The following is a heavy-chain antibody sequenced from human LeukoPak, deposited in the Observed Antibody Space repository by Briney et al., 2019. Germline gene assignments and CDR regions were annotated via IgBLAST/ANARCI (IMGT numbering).Heavy chain of an antibody. Sequence: SETLSLTRTVSGGSISSYYWSWIRQPPGKGLEWIGYIYYSGSTNYNPSLKSRVTISVDTSKNQFSLKLSSVTAADTAVYYCASLGYSYGYNTPSYYYYYMDVWGKGTTVTVSS. CDR2: IYYSGST. CDR1: GGSISSYY. D-gene: IGHD5-18*01. J-gene: IGHJ6*03. V-gene: IGHV4-59*08. CDR3: ASLGYSYGYNTPSYYYYYMDV.